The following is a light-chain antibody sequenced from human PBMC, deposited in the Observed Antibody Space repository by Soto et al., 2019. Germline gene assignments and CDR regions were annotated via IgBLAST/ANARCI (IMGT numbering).Light chain of an antibody. CDR3: SSYTSSNTLLYV. V-gene: IGLV2-14*01. Sequence: QSVLTQPASVSGSPGQSITISFTGTSSDVGGYNYVSWYQQHPGKAPKLLIYEVSHRPSGVSNRFSGSKSGNTASLTISGLQAEDEADYYCSSYTSSNTLLYVFGTGTKVTVL. CDR2: EVS. J-gene: IGLJ1*01. CDR1: SSDVGGYNY.